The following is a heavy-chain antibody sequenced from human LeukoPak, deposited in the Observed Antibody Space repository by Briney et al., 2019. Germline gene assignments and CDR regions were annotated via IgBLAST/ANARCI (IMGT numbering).Heavy chain of an antibody. CDR3: ARDLSGSTDAFDI. Sequence: PGGSLRLSCAASGFTFSSYSMNWVRQAPGKGLEWVSSISSSSSYIYYADSVKGRFTISRDNAKNSLYLQMNSLRAEDTAVYYCARDLSGSTDAFDIWGQGTMVTVSS. J-gene: IGHJ3*02. CDR1: GFTFSSYS. V-gene: IGHV3-21*01. D-gene: IGHD2/OR15-2a*01. CDR2: ISSSSSYI.